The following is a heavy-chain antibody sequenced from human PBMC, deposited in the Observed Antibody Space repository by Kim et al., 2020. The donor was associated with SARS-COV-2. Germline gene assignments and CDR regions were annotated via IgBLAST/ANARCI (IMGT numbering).Heavy chain of an antibody. CDR1: GASINKYF. CDR2: IQYSDFGDGP. CDR3: VRDNTPLFYCGGSFYRSDFCDV. V-gene: IGHV4-59*13. J-gene: IGHJ3*01. D-gene: IGHD2-21*01. Sequence: SETLSLTCTVSGASINKYFWSWIRQPPGKGLEWIGNIQYSDFGDGPSYNPSLRSRVTISMDVSQSQFSLRLSSVTAADTAMYYCVRDNTPLFYCGGSFYRSDFCDVGGHGTMVTVAA.